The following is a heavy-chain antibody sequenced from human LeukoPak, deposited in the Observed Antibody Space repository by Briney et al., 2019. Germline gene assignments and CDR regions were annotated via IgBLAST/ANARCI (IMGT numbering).Heavy chain of an antibody. D-gene: IGHD1-26*01. CDR3: AKHLTATNTYIFFGLDV. CDR1: GFSFKDYG. CDR2: FNWNGGGT. Sequence: GGSLRLSCAATGFSFKDYGMHWVGQPPGKGREWVSAFNWNGGGTDYADSVKGRFTISRDNAKNSLYLQLSSLRPEDTALYYCAKHLTATNTYIFFGLDVWGQGTSVTVSS. V-gene: IGHV3-9*01. J-gene: IGHJ6*02.